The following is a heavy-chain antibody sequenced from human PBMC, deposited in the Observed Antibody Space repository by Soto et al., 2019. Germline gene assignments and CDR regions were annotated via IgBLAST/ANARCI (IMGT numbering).Heavy chain of an antibody. V-gene: IGHV4-31*03. CDR3: ASLKTIFGVINQSWFDP. J-gene: IGHJ5*02. CDR2: ISYSGNN. Sequence: TLSLTCIVSGDSINSDDFYWTWIRQHPGKGLEWIGYISYSGNNYYNPSLKSRVTISIDTSTNQFSLSLSSVTAADTAVYYCASLKTIFGVINQSWFDPWGQGTLVTVSS. CDR1: GDSINSDDFY. D-gene: IGHD3-3*01.